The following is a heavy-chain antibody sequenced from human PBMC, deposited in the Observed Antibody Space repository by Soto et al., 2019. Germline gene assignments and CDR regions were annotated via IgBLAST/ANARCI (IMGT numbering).Heavy chain of an antibody. Sequence: SVKVSCKASGGTFSSYAISWVRQAPGQGLEWMGGIIPIFGTANYAQKFQGRVTITADESTSTAYMELSSLRSEDTAVYYCARGPTYYDFWSGYYDYWGQGTLVTVS. V-gene: IGHV1-69*13. D-gene: IGHD3-3*01. J-gene: IGHJ4*02. CDR2: IIPIFGTA. CDR3: ARGPTYYDFWSGYYDY. CDR1: GGTFSSYA.